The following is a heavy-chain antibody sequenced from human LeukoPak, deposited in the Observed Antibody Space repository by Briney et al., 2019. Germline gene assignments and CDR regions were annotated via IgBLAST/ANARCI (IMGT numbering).Heavy chain of an antibody. CDR2: IKSKTDGGTT. CDR1: GFTFSSYW. J-gene: IGHJ4*02. CDR3: TTGHYYYDSSGTATGDY. V-gene: IGHV3-15*01. D-gene: IGHD3-22*01. Sequence: PGGSLRLSCAASGFTFSSYWMSWVRQAPAKGLEWVGRIKSKTDGGTTDYAAPVKGRFTISRDDSKNTLYLQMNSLKTEDTAVYYCTTGHYYYDSSGTATGDYWGQGTLVTVSS.